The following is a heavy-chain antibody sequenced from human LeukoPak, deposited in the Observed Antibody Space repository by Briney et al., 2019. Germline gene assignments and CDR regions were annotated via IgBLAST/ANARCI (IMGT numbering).Heavy chain of an antibody. V-gene: IGHV4-59*01. CDR2: IYYSGST. D-gene: IGHD3-10*01. J-gene: IGHJ4*02. CDR3: ARAWRGYYFDY. CDR1: GGSISSYY. Sequence: SETLSLTCTLSGGSISSYYWSWIRQPPGKRLEWIGYIYYSGSTNYNPSLKSRVTISVDTSKNQFSLKLSSVTAADTAVYYCARAWRGYYFDYWGQGTLVTVSS.